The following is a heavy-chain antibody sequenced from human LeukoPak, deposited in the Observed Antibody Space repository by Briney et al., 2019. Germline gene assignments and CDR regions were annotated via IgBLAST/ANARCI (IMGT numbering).Heavy chain of an antibody. CDR1: GFTFSSYA. Sequence: GGTLRLSCAASGFTFSSYAMHWVRQAPGKGLQYVSAISSNGGSTYYANSVKGRFTISRDNSKNTLYLQMGSLRAEDMAVYYCARELHDFWSGSTPLGYWGQGTLVTASS. V-gene: IGHV3-64*01. D-gene: IGHD3-3*01. CDR2: ISSNGGST. J-gene: IGHJ4*02. CDR3: ARELHDFWSGSTPLGY.